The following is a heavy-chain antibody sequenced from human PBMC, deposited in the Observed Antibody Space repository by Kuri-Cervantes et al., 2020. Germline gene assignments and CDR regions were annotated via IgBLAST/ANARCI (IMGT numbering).Heavy chain of an antibody. CDR1: GFTFSSYA. CDR2: ISYDGSNK. D-gene: IGHD6-19*01. J-gene: IGHJ4*02. CDR3: ARGSSTGWFVN. V-gene: IGHV3-30*15. Sequence: GGSLRLSCAAAGFTFSSYAMHWVRQAPGKGLEWVAVISYDGSNKYYADSVKGRFTISRDNSKNTLHLQMSSLRLEDTAVYFCARGSSTGWFVNWGQGSLVTVSS.